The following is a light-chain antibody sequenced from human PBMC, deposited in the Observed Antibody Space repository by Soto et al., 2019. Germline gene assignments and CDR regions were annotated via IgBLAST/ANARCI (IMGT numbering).Light chain of an antibody. CDR2: DVT. J-gene: IGLJ2*01. V-gene: IGLV2-14*03. Sequence: QSALTQPASVSGSPGQSITISCTGTSSDIGAFDYVSWHQQHPGKAPKLLIFDVTHRPSGVSDRFSGSKSGNTASLTISGVRPEDEADYYCCSYTDIALDVVFGGGTKLTVL. CDR3: CSYTDIALDVV. CDR1: SSDIGAFDY.